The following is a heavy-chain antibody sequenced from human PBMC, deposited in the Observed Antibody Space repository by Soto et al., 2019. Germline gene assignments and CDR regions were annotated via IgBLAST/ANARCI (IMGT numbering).Heavy chain of an antibody. CDR1: GGSISSGGYY. V-gene: IGHV4-31*01. J-gene: IGHJ5*02. D-gene: IGHD5-18*01. CDR2: IYYSGRP. CDR3: ARDPGGYSYGNRGNWFDP. Sequence: QVQLQESGPGLVQPSQTLSLTCTVSGGSISSGGYYWSWIRQHPGKGLAWIGYIYYSGRPSYKPSLDSPVTISVDTSKNQFSRKLSSVTAADPAVYYGARDPGGYSYGNRGNWFDPWGQGTLVTVSS.